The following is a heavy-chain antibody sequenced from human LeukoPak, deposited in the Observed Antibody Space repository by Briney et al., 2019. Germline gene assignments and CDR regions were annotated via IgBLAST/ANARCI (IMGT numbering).Heavy chain of an antibody. D-gene: IGHD1-26*01. V-gene: IGHV3-48*02. CDR3: ARGVTSSGSYDLFDP. Sequence: GGSLRLSCAASGFTFNAYSMNWVRQAPGKGLEWLSYISSGGTTKYYADSVKGRFTISRDDAKNSLYLQMYSLRDEDTAVYYCARGVTSSGSYDLFDPWGQGALVTVSS. CDR1: GFTFNAYS. J-gene: IGHJ5*02. CDR2: ISSGGTTK.